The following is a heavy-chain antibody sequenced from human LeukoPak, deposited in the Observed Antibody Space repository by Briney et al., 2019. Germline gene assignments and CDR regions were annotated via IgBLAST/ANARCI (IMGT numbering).Heavy chain of an antibody. D-gene: IGHD5-18*01. CDR3: ARGPGSPSGDNYGRPLDY. J-gene: IGHJ4*02. V-gene: IGHV4-59*01. CDR1: GGSISSYY. Sequence: PSETLSLTCTVSGGSISSYYWSWIRLPPGKGLEWIGYLSKSGNTNYSPSLKSRVTIFGDTSKNQFFLKLSSVTAADTAVYFCARGPGSPSGDNYGRPLDYWGQGTLVTVSS. CDR2: LSKSGNT.